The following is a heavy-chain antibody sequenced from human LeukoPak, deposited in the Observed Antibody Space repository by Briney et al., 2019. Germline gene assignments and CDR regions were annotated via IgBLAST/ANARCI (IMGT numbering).Heavy chain of an antibody. CDR3: ASSKLVQPWFDP. CDR1: GGSFSGYY. D-gene: IGHD1-7*01. Sequence: SETLPLTCAVYGGSFSGYYWSWIRQPPGKGLEWIGEINHSGSTNYNPSLKSRVTISVDTSKNQFSLKLSSVTAADTAVYYCASSKLVQPWFDPWGQGTLVTVSS. V-gene: IGHV4-34*01. J-gene: IGHJ5*02. CDR2: INHSGST.